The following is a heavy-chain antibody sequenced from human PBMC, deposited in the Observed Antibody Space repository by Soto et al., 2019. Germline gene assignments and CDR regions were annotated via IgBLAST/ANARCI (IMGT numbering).Heavy chain of an antibody. J-gene: IGHJ5*02. D-gene: IGHD6-13*01. Sequence: EVQLVESGGGLVKPGWTLRLSCAASGFTFSSYSMNWVRQAPGKGLEWVSSISSSSSYIYYSDSVKGRFTISRDNAKNSLYLQMNSLRAEDTAVYYCARIAAAGYNWFDPWGQGTLVTVSS. CDR1: GFTFSSYS. CDR3: ARIAAAGYNWFDP. CDR2: ISSSSSYI. V-gene: IGHV3-21*01.